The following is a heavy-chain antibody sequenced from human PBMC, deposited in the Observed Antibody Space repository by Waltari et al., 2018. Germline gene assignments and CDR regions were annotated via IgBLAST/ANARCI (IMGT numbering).Heavy chain of an antibody. CDR2: LSSSSSYL. D-gene: IGHD2-15*01. CDR3: ARVTTVVTGDADY. CDR1: GFTYSSYS. V-gene: IGHV3-21*01. J-gene: IGHJ4*02. Sequence: EVQLVESGGGLVKPGGSLRLSCAASGFTYSSYSMNWVRQAPGKGLEWGSSLSSSSSYLYYAASVKGRCTISRDNAKNSLYLQMNSLRAEDTAVYYCARVTTVVTGDADYWGQGTLVTVSS.